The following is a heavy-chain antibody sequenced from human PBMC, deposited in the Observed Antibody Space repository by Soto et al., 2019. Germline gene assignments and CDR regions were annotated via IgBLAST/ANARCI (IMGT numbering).Heavy chain of an antibody. CDR1: GFTFSSYG. D-gene: IGHD3-22*01. CDR2: ISYDGSNK. Sequence: PXVSLGLSCAASGFTFSSYGMHWVRQAPGKGLEWVAVISYDGSNKYYADSVKGRFTISRDNSKNTLYLQMNSLRAEDTAVYYCAKVGQKGYYDSSGRGRMVFDPWGQGTLVTVSS. V-gene: IGHV3-30*18. CDR3: AKVGQKGYYDSSGRGRMVFDP. J-gene: IGHJ5*02.